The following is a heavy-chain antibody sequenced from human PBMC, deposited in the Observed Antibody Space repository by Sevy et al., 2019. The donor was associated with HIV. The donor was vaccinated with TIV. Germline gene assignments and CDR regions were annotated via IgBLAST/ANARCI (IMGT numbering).Heavy chain of an antibody. V-gene: IGHV3-74*01. CDR2: INSDGSST. J-gene: IGHJ6*02. Sequence: GGSLRLSCAASGFTFSSYWMHWVRQAPGKGLVWVSRINSDGSSTSYADSVKGRFTISRDNAKNTLYRQMNSLRAEDTAVYYCARVGYCSSTRTYYYYGMDVWGQGTTVTVSS. D-gene: IGHD2-2*01. CDR1: GFTFSSYW. CDR3: ARVGYCSSTRTYYYYGMDV.